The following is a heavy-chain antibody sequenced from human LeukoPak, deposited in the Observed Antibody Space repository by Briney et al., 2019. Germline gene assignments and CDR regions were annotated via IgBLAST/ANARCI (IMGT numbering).Heavy chain of an antibody. Sequence: PSGTLSLTCTVSGGSISSSSYYWGWIRQPPGKGLEWIGSIYYSGSTYYNPSLKSRVTISVDTSKNQFSLKLSSVTAADTAVYYCARGSSSWSGYYYYGMDVWGQGTTVTVSS. CDR2: IYYSGST. CDR3: ARGSSSWSGYYYYGMDV. V-gene: IGHV4-39*01. J-gene: IGHJ6*02. D-gene: IGHD6-13*01. CDR1: GGSISSSSYY.